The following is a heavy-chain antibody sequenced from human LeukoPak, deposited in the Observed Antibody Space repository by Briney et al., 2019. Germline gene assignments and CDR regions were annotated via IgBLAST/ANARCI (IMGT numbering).Heavy chain of an antibody. CDR3: ARVDLLGYVY. CDR1: GFTFSSYA. V-gene: IGHV3-64*01. CDR2: SSSNGGST. J-gene: IGHJ4*02. Sequence: GGSLRLSCAASGFTFSSYAMHWVRQAPGKGLEYVSASSSNGGSTLYANSVKGRFTISRDNSKNTLYLQMGSLRAEDMAVYYCARVDLLGYVYWGQGALVTVSS. D-gene: IGHD1-26*01.